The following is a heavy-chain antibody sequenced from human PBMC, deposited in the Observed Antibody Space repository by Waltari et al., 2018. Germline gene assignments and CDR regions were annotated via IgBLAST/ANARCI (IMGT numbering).Heavy chain of an antibody. CDR2: ISGSGGST. Sequence: EVQLVESGGGLVQPGGSLRLSCAASGFTFSSYAMSWVRQAPGKGLEWVSAISGSGGSTYYADSVKGRFTISRDNAKNSMYLQMNSLRSEDTAVYYCARDFEGGTNYWGQGTLVTVSS. V-gene: IGHV3-23*04. J-gene: IGHJ4*02. D-gene: IGHD3-16*01. CDR3: ARDFEGGTNY. CDR1: GFTFSSYA.